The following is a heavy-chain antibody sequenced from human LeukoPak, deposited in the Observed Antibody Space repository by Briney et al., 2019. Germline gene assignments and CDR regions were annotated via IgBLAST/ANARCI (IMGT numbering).Heavy chain of an antibody. Sequence: GGSLRLSCVASGFTFRLFGMHWVRQAPGKGLEWVSFIRFDGSNTYHADSVKGRFTISRDNSKNTLYLQMKSLRAEDTAVYYCAKGGGYEAQYYYYYLDVWGKGTTVTISS. D-gene: IGHD5-12*01. CDR2: IRFDGSNT. CDR3: AKGGGYEAQYYYYYLDV. V-gene: IGHV3-30*02. CDR1: GFTFRLFG. J-gene: IGHJ6*03.